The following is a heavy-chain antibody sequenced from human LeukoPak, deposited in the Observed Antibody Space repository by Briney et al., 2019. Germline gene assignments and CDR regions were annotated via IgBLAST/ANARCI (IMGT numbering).Heavy chain of an antibody. D-gene: IGHD3-22*01. J-gene: IGHJ4*02. Sequence: PGGSLRLSCAASGFTFSSYDMHWVRQATGKGLEWVSAIGTAGDTYYPGSVKGRFTISRENAKNSLYLQMNSLRAGDTAVHYCARGDYYDSSGYYYFDYWGQGTLVTASS. CDR3: ARGDYYDSSGYYYFDY. CDR1: GFTFSSYD. CDR2: IGTAGDT. V-gene: IGHV3-13*01.